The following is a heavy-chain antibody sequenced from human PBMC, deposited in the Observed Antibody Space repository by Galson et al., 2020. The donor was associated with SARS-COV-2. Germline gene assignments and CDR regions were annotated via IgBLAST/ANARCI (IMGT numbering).Heavy chain of an antibody. V-gene: IGHV4-4*02. J-gene: IGHJ4*02. D-gene: IGHD5-12*01. CDR1: GDSVITTW. CDR2: IHHSGTT. CDR3: ALGNDYTREI. Sequence: SETLSLTCAVSGDSVITTWWSWVRQPPEKGLEWIGEIHHSGTTNYNPSRRSRVSMSLDTSKNQFSLQLTSVTAADTAVYSCALGNDYTREIWGPGTLVTVSS.